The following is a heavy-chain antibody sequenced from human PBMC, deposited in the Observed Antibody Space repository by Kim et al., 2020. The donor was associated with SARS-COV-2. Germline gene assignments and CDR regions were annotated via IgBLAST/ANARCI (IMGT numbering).Heavy chain of an antibody. Sequence: YSPSFQGQVTISADKSISPAYLQWSSLKASDTAMYYCARLWYSSGWFADYWGQGTLVTVSS. CDR3: ARLWYSSGWFADY. D-gene: IGHD6-19*01. J-gene: IGHJ4*02. V-gene: IGHV5-51*01.